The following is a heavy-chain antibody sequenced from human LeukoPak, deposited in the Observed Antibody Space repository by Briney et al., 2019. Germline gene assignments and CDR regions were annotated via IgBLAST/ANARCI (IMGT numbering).Heavy chain of an antibody. CDR3: ARLQLGYYFDY. J-gene: IGHJ4*02. V-gene: IGHV1-69*13. CDR2: IIPIFGTA. Sequence: GASVKVSCKASGGTFSSYAISWVRQAPGQGLEWMGGIIPIFGTANYAQKFQGRVTITADESTCTAYMELSSLRSEDTAVYYCARLQLGYYFDYWGQGTLVTVSS. D-gene: IGHD2-2*01. CDR1: GGTFSSYA.